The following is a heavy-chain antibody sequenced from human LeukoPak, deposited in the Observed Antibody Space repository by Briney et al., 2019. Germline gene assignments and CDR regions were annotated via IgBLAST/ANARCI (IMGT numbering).Heavy chain of an antibody. D-gene: IGHD3-3*01. V-gene: IGHV4-4*02. CDR1: GGSISSSNW. J-gene: IGHJ4*02. Sequence: SGTLSLTCAVSGGSISSSNWWSWVRQPPGKGLEWIGEIYHSGSTNYNPSLKSRVTISVDRSKNQFSLKLSSVTAADTAVYYCARERAPYYDFWSGGRYFDYWGQGTLVTVSS. CDR2: IYHSGST. CDR3: ARERAPYYDFWSGGRYFDY.